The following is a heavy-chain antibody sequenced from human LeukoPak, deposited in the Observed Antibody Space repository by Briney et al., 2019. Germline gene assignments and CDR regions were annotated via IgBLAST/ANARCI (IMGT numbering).Heavy chain of an antibody. CDR1: GLTFSGFG. D-gene: IGHD4-23*01. Sequence: GGSLRLSCAVSGLTFSGFGMHWVRQAPGKGLEWVAVIWYDGSNKYYADSVKGRFTISRDNPKNTLYVQMNSLRAEDTAVYYCARGRGADYGGNSGYFDYWGQGTLVTVSS. V-gene: IGHV3-33*01. CDR3: ARGRGADYGGNSGYFDY. CDR2: IWYDGSNK. J-gene: IGHJ4*02.